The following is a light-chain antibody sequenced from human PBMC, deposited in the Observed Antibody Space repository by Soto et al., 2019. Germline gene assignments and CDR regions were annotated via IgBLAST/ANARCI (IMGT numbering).Light chain of an antibody. CDR2: DAS. CDR1: QSVSSN. Sequence: EIVMTQSPATLSVSPGERATLSCRASQSVSSNLAWYQQKPGQAPRLLIYDASTRATGIPARFSGSGSGTEFTLTISSLQSEDFAVHYCQQYNNWPPMAFGQGTKVEIK. J-gene: IGKJ1*01. V-gene: IGKV3-15*01. CDR3: QQYNNWPPMA.